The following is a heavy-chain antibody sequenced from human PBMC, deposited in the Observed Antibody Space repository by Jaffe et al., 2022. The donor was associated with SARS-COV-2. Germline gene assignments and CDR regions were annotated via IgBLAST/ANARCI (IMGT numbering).Heavy chain of an antibody. CDR2: IGGGDGRT. D-gene: IGHD2-8*01. V-gene: IGHV3-23*01. CDR3: AKEMSNGRPFDS. J-gene: IGHJ4*02. Sequence: EVQLLQSGGGLAQPGGSLRLSCAASGFTFSTYGMNWVRQAPGKGLQWVSAIGGGDGRTFYEDSVKGRFTISSDNSKNTLFLQMNSLRAEDTAIYYCAKEMSNGRPFDSWGQGTLVTVSS. CDR1: GFTFSTYG.